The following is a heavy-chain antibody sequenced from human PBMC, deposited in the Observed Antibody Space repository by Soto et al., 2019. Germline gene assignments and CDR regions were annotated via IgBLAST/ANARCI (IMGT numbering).Heavy chain of an antibody. CDR2: INPSGGST. D-gene: IGHD1-26*01. CDR3: AREGLSGSYYFDY. V-gene: IGHV1-46*01. CDR1: GYTFTGYY. Sequence: ASVKVSCKASGYTFTGYYMHWVRQAPGQGLEWMGWINPSGGSTSYAQKFQGRVTMTRDTSTSTVYMELSSLISEDTAVYYCAREGLSGSYYFDYWGQGTLVTVSS. J-gene: IGHJ4*02.